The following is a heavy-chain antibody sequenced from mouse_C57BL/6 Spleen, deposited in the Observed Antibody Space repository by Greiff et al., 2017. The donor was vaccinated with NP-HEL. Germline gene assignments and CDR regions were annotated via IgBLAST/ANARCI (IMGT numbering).Heavy chain of an antibody. Sequence: VQLQQSGPELVKPGASVKISCKASGYTFTDYYMNWVKQSHGKSLEWIGDINPNNGGTSYNQKFKGKATLTVDKSSSTAYMELRSLTSEDSAVYYCAGDVGYWGQGTTLTVSS. CDR1: GYTFTDYY. V-gene: IGHV1-26*01. D-gene: IGHD3-3*01. CDR2: INPNNGGT. J-gene: IGHJ2*01. CDR3: AGDVGY.